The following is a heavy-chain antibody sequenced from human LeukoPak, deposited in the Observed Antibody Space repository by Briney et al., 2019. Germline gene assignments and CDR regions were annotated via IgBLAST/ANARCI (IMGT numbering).Heavy chain of an antibody. V-gene: IGHV3-23*01. D-gene: IGHD5-24*01. J-gene: IGHJ4*02. CDR2: IWGSGTDS. CDR1: GVTFRDYS. CDR3: AKDFRPDGRWDIDY. Sequence: PGGALRLSCVVSGVTFRDYSINWVRQAPGKGLEWVSGIWGSGTDSFYADSVKGRFTISRGNSKSTLYLQMNRLTGEDTAVYYCAKDFRPDGRWDIDYWGQGTLVTVSS.